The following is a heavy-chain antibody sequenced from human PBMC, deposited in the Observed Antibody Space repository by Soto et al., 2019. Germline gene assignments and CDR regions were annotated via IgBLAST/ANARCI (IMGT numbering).Heavy chain of an antibody. CDR3: ARTSAAGKYYYGMDV. CDR1: GYSFTTYW. CDR2: IYPGDSDT. D-gene: IGHD6-13*01. Sequence: PGESLKISCKGSGYSFTTYWIGWVRQMPGKGLEWMGIIYPGDSDTRYSPSFQGQVTISADKSISTAYLQWSSLKASDTAMYYCARTSAAGKYYYGMDVWGQGTTVTVSS. J-gene: IGHJ6*02. V-gene: IGHV5-51*01.